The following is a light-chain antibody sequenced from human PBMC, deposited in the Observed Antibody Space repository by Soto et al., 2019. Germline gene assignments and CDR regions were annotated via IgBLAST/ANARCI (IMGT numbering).Light chain of an antibody. V-gene: IGKV3-20*01. Sequence: EIVLTQSPGTLSLSPGERATLSCRASQSIHSSNLAWYQQKPGRAPRLLIYGASSRATGIPDRFSGYGSGTDSTIEISTLEPEEFADYYGQQYGKSHDWESWSFGEGTKVEV. CDR1: QSIHSSN. CDR2: GAS. J-gene: IGKJ1*01. CDR3: QQYGKSHDWESWS.